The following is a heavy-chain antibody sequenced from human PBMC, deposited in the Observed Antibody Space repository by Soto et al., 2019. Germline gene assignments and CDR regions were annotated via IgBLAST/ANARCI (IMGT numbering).Heavy chain of an antibody. V-gene: IGHV4-31*03. D-gene: IGHD1-26*01. CDR2: IYYSGST. J-gene: IGHJ5*02. Sequence: NPSETLSLTCTVSGGSISSGGYYWSWIRQHPGKGLEWIGYIYYSGSTYYNPSLKSRVTISVDTSKNQFSLKLSSVTAADTAVYYCARVGVQWEPIFPWGQGTLVTVSS. CDR3: ARVGVQWEPIFP. CDR1: GGSISSGGYY.